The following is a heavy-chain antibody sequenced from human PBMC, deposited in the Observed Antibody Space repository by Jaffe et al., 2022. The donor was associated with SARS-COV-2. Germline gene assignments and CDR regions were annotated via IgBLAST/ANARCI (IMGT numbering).Heavy chain of an antibody. CDR1: GYSFTSYW. CDR3: ARDYYDSSGKHIGGEDYFDY. Sequence: EVQLVQSGAEVKKPGESLKISCKGSGYSFTSYWIGWVRQMPGKGLEWMGIIYPGDSDTRYSPSFQGQVTISADKSISTAYLQWSSLKASDTAMYYCARDYYDSSGKHIGGEDYFDYWGQGTLVTVSS. D-gene: IGHD3-22*01. CDR2: IYPGDSDT. V-gene: IGHV5-51*01. J-gene: IGHJ4*02.